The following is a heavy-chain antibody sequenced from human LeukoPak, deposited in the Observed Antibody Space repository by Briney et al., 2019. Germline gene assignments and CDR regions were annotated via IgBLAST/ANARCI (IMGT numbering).Heavy chain of an antibody. CDR3: ARHASYSSSWYPFQH. J-gene: IGHJ1*01. CDR2: IYDSGST. D-gene: IGHD6-13*01. CDR1: GGSISSYY. V-gene: IGHV4-59*08. Sequence: SQTLSLTCTVSGGSISSYYWSWIRQPPGKGLEWIGNIYDSGSTNYNPSLKSRVTISVDTSNNQFSLKLNSVTAADTAVYYCARHASYSSSWYPFQHWGQGTLVTVSS.